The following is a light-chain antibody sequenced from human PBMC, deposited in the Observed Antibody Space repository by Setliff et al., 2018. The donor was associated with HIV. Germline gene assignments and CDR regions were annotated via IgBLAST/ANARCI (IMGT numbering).Light chain of an antibody. CDR2: EVS. CDR3: YSYTSSSTSV. CDR1: STDVGGYDH. J-gene: IGLJ1*01. Sequence: QSALTQPPSASGSPGQSVTISCTGASTDVGGYDHVSWYQQHPGKPPKVVISEVSQRPSGVPDRFSGSKSGNTASLTISGLQAVDEADYYCYSYTSSSTSVFGTGTKVTV. V-gene: IGLV2-18*02.